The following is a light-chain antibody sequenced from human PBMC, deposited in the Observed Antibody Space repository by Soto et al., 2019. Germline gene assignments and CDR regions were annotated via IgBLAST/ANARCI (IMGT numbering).Light chain of an antibody. CDR2: GAS. CDR1: QSFTSNY. Sequence: EIVLTQSPGTLSLSPGERATLSCGASQSFTSNYLAWYQQKPGQAPRLLIYGASTRATGIPDRFSGSGSGTDFTLTISRLEPEDLAVYYCHQYGSSPRTFGRGTKVEIK. J-gene: IGKJ1*01. CDR3: HQYGSSPRT. V-gene: IGKV3-20*01.